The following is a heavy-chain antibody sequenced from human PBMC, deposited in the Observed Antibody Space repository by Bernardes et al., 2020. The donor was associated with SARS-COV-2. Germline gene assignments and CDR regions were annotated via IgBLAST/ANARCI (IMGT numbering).Heavy chain of an antibody. J-gene: IGHJ5*02. CDR2: IYDTGST. CDR3: ARGVDSGSYNWFDP. CDR1: GGYISRYF. D-gene: IGHD1-26*01. V-gene: IGHV4-59*01. Sequence: SETLSLTCTVSGGYISRYFWSWIRQPPGKGLEWIGSIYDTGSTKNNPSLKSRVSMSIDTSRSQFSLKLFSVTAADTAVYYCARGVDSGSYNWFDPWGQGTLVTVSS.